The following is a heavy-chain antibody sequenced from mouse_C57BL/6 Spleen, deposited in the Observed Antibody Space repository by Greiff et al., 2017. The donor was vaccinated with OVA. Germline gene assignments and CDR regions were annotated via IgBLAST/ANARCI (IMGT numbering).Heavy chain of an antibody. J-gene: IGHJ4*01. CDR3: TRASLLLRPYYYAMDY. V-gene: IGHV5-9-1*02. Sequence: EVHLVESGEGLVKPGGSLKLSCAASGFTFSSYAMSWVRQTPEKRLEWVAYISSGGDYIYYADTVKGRFTISRDNARNTLYLQMSSLKSEDTAMYYCTRASLLLRPYYYAMDYWGKGTSVTVSS. CDR2: ISSGGDYI. D-gene: IGHD1-1*01. CDR1: GFTFSSYA.